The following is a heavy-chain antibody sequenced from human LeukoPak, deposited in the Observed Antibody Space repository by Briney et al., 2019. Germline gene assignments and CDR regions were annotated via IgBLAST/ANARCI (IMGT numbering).Heavy chain of an antibody. V-gene: IGHV1-18*01. J-gene: IGHJ6*03. CDR3: ARGSFQYYDFWSGYYTSGEYYYYYYMDV. CDR1: GYTFTSYG. Sequence: ASVKVSCKASGYTFTSYGISWVRQAPGQGLEWMGWIGAYNGNTNYAQKLQGRVTMTTDTSTSTAYMELRSLRSDDTAVYYCARGSFQYYDFWSGYYTSGEYYYYYYMDVWGKGTTVTVSS. D-gene: IGHD3-3*01. CDR2: IGAYNGNT.